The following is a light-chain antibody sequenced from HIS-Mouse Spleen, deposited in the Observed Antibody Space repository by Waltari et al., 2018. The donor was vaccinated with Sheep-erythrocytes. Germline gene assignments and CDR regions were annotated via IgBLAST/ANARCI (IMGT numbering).Light chain of an antibody. Sequence: QSALTQPRSVSGSPGQSVTISCTATIRDVGGYNYVSWYQQHPGKAPKLMIYDVSKRPSGVPDRFSGSKSGNTASLTISGLQAEDEADYYCSSYAGSNNWVFGGGTKLTVL. J-gene: IGLJ3*02. V-gene: IGLV2-11*01. CDR1: IRDVGGYNY. CDR2: DVS. CDR3: SSYAGSNNWV.